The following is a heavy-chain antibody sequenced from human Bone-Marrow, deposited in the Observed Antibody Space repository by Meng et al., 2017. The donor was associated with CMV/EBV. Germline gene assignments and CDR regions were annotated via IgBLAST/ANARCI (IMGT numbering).Heavy chain of an antibody. CDR1: GFTFSSYG. CDR2: IRYDGSNK. CDR3: AITLRGYCSGGSCYEGSVDP. J-gene: IGHJ5*02. D-gene: IGHD2-15*01. V-gene: IGHV3-30*02. Sequence: GESLKISCAASGFTFSSYGMHWVRQAPGKGLEWVAFIRYDGSNKYYADSVKGRFTISRDNSKNTLYLQMNSLRAEDTAVYYCAITLRGYCSGGSCYEGSVDPWGQGTLVTASS.